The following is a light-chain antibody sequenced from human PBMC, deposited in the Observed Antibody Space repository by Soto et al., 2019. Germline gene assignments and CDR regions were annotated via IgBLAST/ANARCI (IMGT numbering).Light chain of an antibody. CDR2: GAS. Sequence: EIVMTQSPATLSVSPGERATLSCRASQSVSSNLAWYQQKPGKATKLLIYGASTWATGIPAKFSGSGSGTDFTLTFSSLQFEDFAVYYWQKYNNWDRTFGQGTKVDIK. CDR3: QKYNNWDRT. J-gene: IGKJ1*01. CDR1: QSVSSN. V-gene: IGKV3-15*01.